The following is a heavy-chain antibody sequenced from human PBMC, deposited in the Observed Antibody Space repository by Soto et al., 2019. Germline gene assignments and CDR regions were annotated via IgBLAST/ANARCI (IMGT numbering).Heavy chain of an antibody. CDR1: GYSFTSYW. CDR2: IYPGDSDT. CDR3: ARLGCTNGVCYGYYYYGMDV. Sequence: PGESLKISCKGSGYSFTSYWIGWVRQMPGKGLEWMGIIYPGDSDTRYSPAFQGQVTISADKSISTAYLQWSSLKASDTAMYYCARLGCTNGVCYGYYYYGMDVWGQGTTVTVSS. J-gene: IGHJ6*02. D-gene: IGHD2-8*01. V-gene: IGHV5-51*01.